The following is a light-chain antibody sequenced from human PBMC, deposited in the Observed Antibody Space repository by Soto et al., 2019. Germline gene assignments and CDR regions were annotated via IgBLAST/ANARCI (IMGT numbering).Light chain of an antibody. CDR3: QQRHNWPIT. Sequence: EIVMTQSPATLSVSPGERVSLSCRASQSVSSNLAWYQQKPGQAPRLLIYGASTRATGIPARFSGSGSGTDFTLTISGLEPADLGVYYCQQRHNWPITFGQGTRLEIK. CDR2: GAS. V-gene: IGKV3-15*01. CDR1: QSVSSN. J-gene: IGKJ5*01.